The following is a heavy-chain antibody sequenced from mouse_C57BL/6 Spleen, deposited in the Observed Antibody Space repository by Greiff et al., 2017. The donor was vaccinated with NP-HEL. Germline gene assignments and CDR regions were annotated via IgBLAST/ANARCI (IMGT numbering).Heavy chain of an antibody. CDR2: ISYDGSN. CDR3: ARDRDDGYYGFDY. J-gene: IGHJ2*01. D-gene: IGHD2-3*01. CDR1: GSSITSGYY. V-gene: IGHV3-6*01. Sequence: EVQLQESGPGLVKPSQSLSLTCSVTGSSITSGYYWNWIRQFPGNKLEWMGYISYDGSNNYNPSLKNRIPITRDTSKNQFFLKLNSVTTEDTATYYCARDRDDGYYGFDYGGQGTTLTVSS.